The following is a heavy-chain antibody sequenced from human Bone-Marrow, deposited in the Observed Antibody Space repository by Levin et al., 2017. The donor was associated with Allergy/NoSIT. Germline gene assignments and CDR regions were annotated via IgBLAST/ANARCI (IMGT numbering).Heavy chain of an antibody. D-gene: IGHD1-26*01. V-gene: IGHV5-51*01. CDR1: GYSFTSHW. J-gene: IGHJ3*02. CDR2: IYPSDSDT. Sequence: SGESLKISCKGSGYSFTSHWIGWVRQMPGKGLEWMGIIYPSDSDTRYSPSFQGQVTISADKSISTAYLQWSSLKASATAIYYFSKHGRTSLRFDAFDIWGQGTMVTVSS. CDR3: SKHGRTSLRFDAFDI.